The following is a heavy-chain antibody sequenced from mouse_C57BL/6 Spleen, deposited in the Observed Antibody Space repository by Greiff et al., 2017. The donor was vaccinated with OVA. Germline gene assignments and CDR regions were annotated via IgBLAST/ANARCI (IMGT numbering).Heavy chain of an antibody. CDR1: GYTFTDYY. D-gene: IGHD2-4*01. CDR3: ARGNYDQRFAY. J-gene: IGHJ3*01. V-gene: IGHV1-19*01. CDR2: INPYNGGT. Sequence: EVQLVESGPVLVKPGASVKMSCKASGYTFTDYYMNWVKQSHGKSLEWIGVINPYNGGTSYNQKFKGKATLTVDKSSSTAYMELNSLTSEDSAVYYCARGNYDQRFAYWGQGTLVTVSA.